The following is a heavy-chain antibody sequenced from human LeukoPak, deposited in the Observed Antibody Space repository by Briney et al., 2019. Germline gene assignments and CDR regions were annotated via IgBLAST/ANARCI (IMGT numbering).Heavy chain of an antibody. Sequence: PGGSLRLSCAASGFTFSNYAMRWVRQAPGKGLEWVSGISGSGDSTYYADSVKVRFTISRYNSNNTLYLQMNSLRAEDTAVYYCARRSGIAVAGAFDYWGQGTLVTVSS. V-gene: IGHV3-23*01. CDR1: GFTFSNYA. CDR3: ARRSGIAVAGAFDY. D-gene: IGHD6-19*01. J-gene: IGHJ4*02. CDR2: ISGSGDST.